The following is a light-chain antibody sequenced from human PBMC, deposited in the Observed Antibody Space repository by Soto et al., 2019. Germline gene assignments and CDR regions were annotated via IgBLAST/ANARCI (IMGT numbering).Light chain of an antibody. J-gene: IGKJ1*01. V-gene: IGKV3-20*01. CDR2: DAS. CDR3: QQYGGSPRT. CDR1: XSVSRGY. Sequence: EIVLTQSPGTLSLSPVGGGSLSCXASXSVSRGYLAWYXQKXGQAPRXXXYDASSRATGIPERFSGSGSGTDFTLTISRLEPEDFELYYCQQYGGSPRTFGQGTKVDIK.